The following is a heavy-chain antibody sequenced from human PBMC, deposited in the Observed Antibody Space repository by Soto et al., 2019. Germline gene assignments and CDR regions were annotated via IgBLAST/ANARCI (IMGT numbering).Heavy chain of an antibody. J-gene: IGHJ6*02. CDR1: GYTFTSYV. D-gene: IGHD3-9*01. Sequence: ASVKVSCKASGYTFTSYVISWVRQAPGQGLEWMGWISAYNGNTNYAQKLQGRVTMTTDTSTSTAYMELRSLRSDDTAVYYCARDLYYDILTGYSRCYYYYGMDVWGQGTTVTVSS. V-gene: IGHV1-18*01. CDR3: ARDLYYDILTGYSRCYYYYGMDV. CDR2: ISAYNGNT.